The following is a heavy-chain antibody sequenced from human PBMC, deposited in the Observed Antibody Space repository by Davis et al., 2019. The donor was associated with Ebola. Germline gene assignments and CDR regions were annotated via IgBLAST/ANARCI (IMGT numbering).Heavy chain of an antibody. CDR2: MYYDGSA. Sequence: MPSETLSLTCAVYGGSFSGYYWGWIRQFSGKGLEWIGYMYYDGSAFHNPPLKSRATISLDKSNNQFSLKLRSVTAADTAVYYCARAEVGHASPFDCWGQGTLVTVSS. CDR3: ARAEVGHASPFDC. D-gene: IGHD3/OR15-3a*01. V-gene: IGHV4-34*11. J-gene: IGHJ4*02. CDR1: GGSFSGYY.